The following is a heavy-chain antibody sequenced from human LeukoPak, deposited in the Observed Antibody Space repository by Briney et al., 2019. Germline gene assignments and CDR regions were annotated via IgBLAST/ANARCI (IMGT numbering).Heavy chain of an antibody. CDR1: GFTFSGYW. J-gene: IGHJ6*01. V-gene: IGHV3-74*01. Sequence: PGGSLRLSCAASGFTFSGYWMHWVRQVPGKGLVWVSRLNTDGSSTSYADSVKGRFTISRDNAMNTLYLQMNSLRAEDTAVYYCARDDAVRGVATDVWGQGTTVTVSS. D-gene: IGHD3-10*01. CDR2: LNTDGSST. CDR3: ARDDAVRGVATDV.